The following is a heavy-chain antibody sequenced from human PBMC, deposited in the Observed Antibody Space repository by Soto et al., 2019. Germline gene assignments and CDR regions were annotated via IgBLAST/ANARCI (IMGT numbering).Heavy chain of an antibody. D-gene: IGHD6-19*01. Sequence: QVQLVQSGDEVKKPGASVRVSCKASGYTFSGHYMHWIRQAPGQGPEWLGWINANSGDTDRAPKFQDRLTMTRDTSISTAYMELSRLRSDDTAVYYCARGGALDGTSPPFNHWGQGTLVTVSS. CDR3: ARGGALDGTSPPFNH. CDR2: INANSGDT. J-gene: IGHJ4*02. CDR1: GYTFSGHY. V-gene: IGHV1-2*02.